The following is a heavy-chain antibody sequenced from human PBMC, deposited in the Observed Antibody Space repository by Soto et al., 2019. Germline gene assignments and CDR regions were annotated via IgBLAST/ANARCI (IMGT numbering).Heavy chain of an antibody. D-gene: IGHD4-17*01. CDR1: GYTFTSYG. J-gene: IGHJ6*02. CDR2: ISAYNGNT. Sequence: ASVKVSCKASGYTFTSYGISWVRQAPGQGLEWMGWISAYNGNTNYAQKFQGRVTITADESTSIVYMDVTSLRSEDTAVYYCARGDATKIVVTTYYGMDVWGQGTTVTVSS. CDR3: ARGDATKIVVTTYYGMDV. V-gene: IGHV1-18*01.